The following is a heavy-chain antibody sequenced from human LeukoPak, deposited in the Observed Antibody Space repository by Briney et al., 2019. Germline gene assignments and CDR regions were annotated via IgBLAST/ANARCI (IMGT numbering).Heavy chain of an antibody. Sequence: PGGSLRLSCAASGFTFSSYWMSWVRQAPGKGLEWVANIKQDGSEKYYVDSVKGRFTISRDNAKNSLYLQMNSLRAEDTAVYYCARGDSSSWYRVYYYYYMDVWGKGTTVTVSS. CDR2: IKQDGSEK. CDR3: ARGDSSSWYRVYYYYYMDV. V-gene: IGHV3-7*01. D-gene: IGHD6-13*01. J-gene: IGHJ6*03. CDR1: GFTFSSYW.